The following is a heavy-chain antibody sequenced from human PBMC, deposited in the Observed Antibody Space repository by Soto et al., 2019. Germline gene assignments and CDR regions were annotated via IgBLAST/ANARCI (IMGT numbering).Heavy chain of an antibody. CDR1: GFTFSSYG. V-gene: IGHV3-33*01. CDR2: IWYDGSNK. Sequence: GGSLRLSCAASGFTFSSYGMHWVRQAPGKGLEWVAVIWYDGSNKYYADSVKGRFTISRDNSKNTPYLQTNSLRAEDTAVYYCARETPFYYDSSGSPSGYFDYWGQGTLVTVSS. CDR3: ARETPFYYDSSGSPSGYFDY. J-gene: IGHJ4*02. D-gene: IGHD3-22*01.